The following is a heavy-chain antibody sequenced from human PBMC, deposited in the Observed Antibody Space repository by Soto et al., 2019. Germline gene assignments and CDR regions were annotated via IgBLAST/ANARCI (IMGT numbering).Heavy chain of an antibody. D-gene: IGHD3-16*01. J-gene: IGHJ4*02. Sequence: GGSLRLSCAAPGFKFSNYAMSWVRQAPGKGLEWVSLISATGGGTYYADSVKGRFTISRDNSHNTLYLQVHSLTAEDTAVYYCAKDRRAGGNSAFYFDFWGQGAQVTVSS. V-gene: IGHV3-23*01. CDR1: GFKFSNYA. CDR2: ISATGGGT. CDR3: AKDRRAGGNSAFYFDF.